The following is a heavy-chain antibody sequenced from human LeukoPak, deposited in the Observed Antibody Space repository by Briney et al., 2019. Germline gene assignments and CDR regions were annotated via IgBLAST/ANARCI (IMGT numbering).Heavy chain of an antibody. J-gene: IGHJ4*02. V-gene: IGHV3-7*01. CDR1: GFTFRNYW. CDR2: IKQDGSEK. CDR3: AREEGPLDY. Sequence: GGSLRLSCAASGFTFRNYWMTWVRQAPGKGLEWVANIKQDGSEKYYVDSVKGRFTVSRDNAKNSLYLQMNGLRVEDTAVYYCAREEGPLDYWGQGTLVTVSS.